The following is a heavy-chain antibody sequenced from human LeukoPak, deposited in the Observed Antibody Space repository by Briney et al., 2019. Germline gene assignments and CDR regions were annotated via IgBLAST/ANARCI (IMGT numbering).Heavy chain of an antibody. CDR2: ISGSGGCT. D-gene: IGHD3-16*01. V-gene: IGHV3-23*01. CDR1: GFTFSSYA. CDR3: AGAPVGEATTYFDY. Sequence: PGGSLRLSCAASGFTFSSYAMSWVRQAPGKGLEWVSPISGSGGCTYYADSVKGRFTISRDNSKNTLYLQMNSLRTEDTAVYYCAGAPVGEATTYFDYWGQGTLVTVSS. J-gene: IGHJ4*02.